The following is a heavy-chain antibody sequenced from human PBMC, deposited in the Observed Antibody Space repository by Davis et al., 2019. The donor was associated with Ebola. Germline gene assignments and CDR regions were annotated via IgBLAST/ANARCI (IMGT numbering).Heavy chain of an antibody. CDR2: IWYDGSNK. CDR1: GFTFSSYG. V-gene: IGHV3-33*01. Sequence: GESLKISCAASGFTFSSYGMHWVRQAPGKGLEWVAVIWYDGSNKYYADSVKGRFTISRDNSKNTLYLQMNSLRAEDTAVYYCARGFYYYDSSGLGGMDVWGQGTTVTVSS. D-gene: IGHD3-22*01. CDR3: ARGFYYYDSSGLGGMDV. J-gene: IGHJ6*02.